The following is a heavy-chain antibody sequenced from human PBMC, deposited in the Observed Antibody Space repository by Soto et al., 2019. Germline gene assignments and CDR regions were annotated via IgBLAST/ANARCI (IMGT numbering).Heavy chain of an antibody. CDR1: GFTFNNHA. Sequence: EVQLLESGGNLVQPGGSLRLSCAASGFTFNNHAMTWVRQAPGKGLEWVSAISYSGGATYYADSVKGRFTMSRDTSTNTLYLQMNSLGVEDTAIYYCARDSGSRRAMGYFDYWGQGALVTVSS. CDR2: ISYSGGAT. CDR3: ARDSGSRRAMGYFDY. J-gene: IGHJ4*02. V-gene: IGHV3-23*01. D-gene: IGHD6-25*01.